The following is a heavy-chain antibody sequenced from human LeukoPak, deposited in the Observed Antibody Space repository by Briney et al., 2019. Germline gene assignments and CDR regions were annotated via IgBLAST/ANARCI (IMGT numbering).Heavy chain of an antibody. D-gene: IGHD1-26*01. V-gene: IGHV1-2*02. CDR2: INPNSGGT. J-gene: IGHJ6*04. CDR3: ARDFLVGAKMDV. Sequence: GASVKVSCKASGYTFIGYYMHWVRQAPGQGLEWMGWINPNSGGTNYAQKFQGRVTMTRDTSISTAYMELSRLRSDDTAVYYCARDFLVGAKMDVWGKGTTVTVSS. CDR1: GYTFIGYY.